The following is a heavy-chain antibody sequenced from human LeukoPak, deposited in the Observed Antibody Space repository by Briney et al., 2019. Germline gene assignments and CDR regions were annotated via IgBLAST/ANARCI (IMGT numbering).Heavy chain of an antibody. CDR3: AKTNGYFDS. CDR1: GFTFSNYA. J-gene: IGHJ4*02. CDR2: INGGGDNA. Sequence: PGGSLRLSCAASGFTFSNYAMTWLRQAPGKGLECVSGINGGGDNAYCTNSVKGRFTISRDNSKNTLYLQMNSLRAEDTAVYYCAKTNGYFDSWGQGTLVTVSS. V-gene: IGHV3-23*01.